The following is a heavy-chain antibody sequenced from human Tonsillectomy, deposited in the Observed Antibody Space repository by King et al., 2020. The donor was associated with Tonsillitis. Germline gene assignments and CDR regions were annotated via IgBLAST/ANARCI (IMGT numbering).Heavy chain of an antibody. CDR3: ARDGRIAAFDY. D-gene: IGHD6-13*01. CDR2: IWDDGSNK. V-gene: IGHV3-33*01. Sequence: QVQLVESGGGVVQSGRSLRLSCAAPGFTLSIYGLHWVRQAPGKGLEWVADIWDDGSNKYSADSVKGRFTISRDNSKNTLYLQMNSLRAEDTAVYYCARDGRIAAFDYWGQGTLVTVSS. J-gene: IGHJ4*02. CDR1: GFTLSIYG.